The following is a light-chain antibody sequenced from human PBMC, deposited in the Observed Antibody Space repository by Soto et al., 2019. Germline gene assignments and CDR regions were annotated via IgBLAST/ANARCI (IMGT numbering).Light chain of an antibody. CDR2: GAS. J-gene: IGKJ2*01. V-gene: IGKV3-15*01. CDR3: QQYHNWPPQYT. Sequence: IVMTQSPASLSVSPGEGATLSCRASQTVASNLAWYQQKPGQGPRLLIHGASTRATGVPARFSGSGSGTDFTLTISSLQSEDFAVYNCQQYHNWPPQYTFGQGTKLQIK. CDR1: QTVASN.